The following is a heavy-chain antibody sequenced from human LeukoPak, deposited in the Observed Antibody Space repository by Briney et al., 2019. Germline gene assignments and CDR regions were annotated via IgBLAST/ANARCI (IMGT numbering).Heavy chain of an antibody. CDR1: GFTFSSYW. CDR3: ARIHYDFWSGYSPFDY. D-gene: IGHD3-3*01. V-gene: IGHV3-7*01. Sequence: GGSLRLSCAASGFTFSSYWMSWVRQAPGEGLEWVANIKQDVSEKYYVDSVKGRFTISRDNAKNSLYLQKNSLRAEDTAVYYCARIHYDFWSGYSPFDYWGQGTLVTVSS. J-gene: IGHJ4*02. CDR2: IKQDVSEK.